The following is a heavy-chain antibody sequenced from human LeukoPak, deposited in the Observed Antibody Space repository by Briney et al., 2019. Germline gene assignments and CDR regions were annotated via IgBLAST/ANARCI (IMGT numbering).Heavy chain of an antibody. CDR1: GGSIRSTSYY. CDR2: IYYSGST. V-gene: IGHV4-39*07. D-gene: IGHD2-15*01. CDR3: ARGLNVVVVAVPYSFDY. Sequence: SETLSLTCTVSGGSIRSTSYYWGWIRQPPGKGLEWIGRIYYSGSTYYNSSLKSRVTISVDTSKNQFSLKLNSVTAADTAVYYCARGLNVVVVAVPYSFDYWGQGTLVTVSS. J-gene: IGHJ4*02.